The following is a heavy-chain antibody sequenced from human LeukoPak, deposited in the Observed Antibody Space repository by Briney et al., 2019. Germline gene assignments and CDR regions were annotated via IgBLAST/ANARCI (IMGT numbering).Heavy chain of an antibody. CDR3: ARGWLGASPRSDAFDI. D-gene: IGHD1-26*01. Sequence: SETLSLTCTVSGGSISSGSYYWSWIRQPPGKGLEWIGYIYYSGSTNYNPSLKSRVTISVDTSKNQFSLKLSSVTAADTAVYYCARGWLGASPRSDAFDIWGQGTMVTVSS. J-gene: IGHJ3*02. CDR1: GGSISSGSYY. V-gene: IGHV4-61*01. CDR2: IYYSGST.